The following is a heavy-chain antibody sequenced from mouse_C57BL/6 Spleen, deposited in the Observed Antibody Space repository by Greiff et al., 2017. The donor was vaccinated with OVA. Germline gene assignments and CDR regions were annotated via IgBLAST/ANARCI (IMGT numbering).Heavy chain of an antibody. J-gene: IGHJ1*03. CDR1: GYTFTDYN. CDR3: ARRKRIDWYFDV. Sequence: EVQLQESGPELVKPGASVKIPCKASGYTFTDYNMDWVKQSHGKSLEWIGDINPNNGGTIYNQKFKGKATLTVDKSSSTAYMELRSLTSEDTAVYYCARRKRIDWYFDVWGTGTTVTVSS. CDR2: INPNNGGT. V-gene: IGHV1-18*01.